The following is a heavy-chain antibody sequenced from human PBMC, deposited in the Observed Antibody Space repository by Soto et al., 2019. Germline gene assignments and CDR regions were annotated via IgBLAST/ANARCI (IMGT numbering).Heavy chain of an antibody. J-gene: IGHJ6*02. CDR3: ARPLYSGYDYYYYYGMDV. V-gene: IGHV1-69*13. CDR1: GYTFTSYY. D-gene: IGHD5-12*01. CDR2: IIPIFGTA. Sequence: SVKVSCKASGYTFTSYYMHWVRQAPGQGLEWMGGIIPIFGTANYAQKFQGRVTITADESTSTAYMELSSLRSEDTAVYYCARPLYSGYDYYYYYGMDVWGQGTTVTVSS.